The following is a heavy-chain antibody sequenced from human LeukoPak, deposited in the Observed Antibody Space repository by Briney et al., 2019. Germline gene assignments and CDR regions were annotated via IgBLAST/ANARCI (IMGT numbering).Heavy chain of an antibody. J-gene: IGHJ4*02. V-gene: IGHV3-53*01. Sequence: GGSLRLSCAASGFTFSSYWMHWVRQAPGKGLEWVSVIYSGGSTYYADSVKGRFTISRDNSKDTLYLQMNSLRAEDTAVYYCARGIWFDYWGQGTLVTVSS. D-gene: IGHD1-14*01. CDR1: GFTFSSYW. CDR3: ARGIWFDY. CDR2: IYSGGST.